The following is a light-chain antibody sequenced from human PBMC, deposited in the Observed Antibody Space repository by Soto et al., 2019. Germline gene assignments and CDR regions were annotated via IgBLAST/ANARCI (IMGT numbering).Light chain of an antibody. CDR2: GAS. Sequence: EIVVTQSPGTLSLSPGERATLSCRASQSVNNNYLAWYQQKPGQGPRLYIYGASTRATGIPDRFSGSGSGTDFTLTISRLEPEDFAVYYCQQYGSTPLTFGGGTKVEIK. J-gene: IGKJ4*01. CDR3: QQYGSTPLT. CDR1: QSVNNNY. V-gene: IGKV3-20*01.